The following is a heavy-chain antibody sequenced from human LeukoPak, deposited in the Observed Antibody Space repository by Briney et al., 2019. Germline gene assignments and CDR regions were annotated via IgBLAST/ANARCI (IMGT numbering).Heavy chain of an antibody. CDR2: IIPVFGTA. CDR3: ARERRGGSYFTEKRLDY. Sequence: GASVKVSCKASGGTFSSYAISWVRQAPGQGLEWMGGIIPVFGTANYAQKFQGRATITADESTSTAYMELSSLRSEDTAVYYCARERRGGSYFTEKRLDYWGQGTLVTVSS. D-gene: IGHD1-26*01. CDR1: GGTFSSYA. J-gene: IGHJ4*02. V-gene: IGHV1-69*13.